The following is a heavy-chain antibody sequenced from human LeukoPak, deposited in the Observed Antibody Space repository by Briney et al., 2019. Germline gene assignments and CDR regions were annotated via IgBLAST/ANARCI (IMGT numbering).Heavy chain of an antibody. CDR3: ARRDSSGYYHYYYYGMDV. J-gene: IGHJ6*02. CDR2: INHSGST. D-gene: IGHD3-22*01. Sequence: SETLSLTCTVSGGSISSSSYYWGWIRQPPGKGLEWIGEINHSGSTNYNPSLKSRVTISVDTSKNQFSLKLSSVTAADTAVYYCARRDSSGYYHYYYYGMDVWGQGTTVTVSS. CDR1: GGSISSSSYY. V-gene: IGHV4-39*07.